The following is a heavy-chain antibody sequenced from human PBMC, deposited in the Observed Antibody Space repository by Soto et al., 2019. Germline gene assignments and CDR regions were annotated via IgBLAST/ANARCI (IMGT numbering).Heavy chain of an antibody. CDR3: ARLGYGDPKDDDFDI. Sequence: QVQLQESGPGLVKPSGTLSLTCAVSGGSISSSNWWSWVRQPPGKGLEWIGEIYHSGSTNYNPSLKSRVTISVDKSKNQVSLKLSSVTAADTAVYYCARLGYGDPKDDDFDIWGQGTMVTVSS. CDR1: GGSISSSNW. D-gene: IGHD4-17*01. V-gene: IGHV4-4*02. J-gene: IGHJ3*02. CDR2: IYHSGST.